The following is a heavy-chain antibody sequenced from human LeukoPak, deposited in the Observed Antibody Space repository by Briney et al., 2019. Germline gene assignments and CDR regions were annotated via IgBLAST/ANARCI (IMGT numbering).Heavy chain of an antibody. CDR1: GFTFSSYA. D-gene: IGHD1-26*01. CDR2: ISYDGSNK. CDR3: ARDGVLDADQWEPVTHFDY. J-gene: IGHJ4*02. Sequence: PGRSLRLSCAASGFTFSSYAMHWVRQAPGKGLEWVAVISYDGSNKYYADSVKGRFTISRDNFKNTLYLQMNSLRAEDTAVYYCARDGVLDADQWEPVTHFDYWGQGTLVTVSS. V-gene: IGHV3-30-3*01.